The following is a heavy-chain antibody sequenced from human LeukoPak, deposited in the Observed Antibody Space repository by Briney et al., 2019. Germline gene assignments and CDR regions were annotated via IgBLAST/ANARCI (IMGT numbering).Heavy chain of an antibody. Sequence: GESLKISCKASGYTFTSYWIGWVRQMPGKGLEWMGITFPGDSDTRYSPSFQGQVTISADKSITTAYLHWSSLKASDSAMYYCARGTPHDYWGQGTLVTVSS. J-gene: IGHJ4*02. CDR3: ARGTPHDY. V-gene: IGHV5-51*01. CDR2: TFPGDSDT. CDR1: GYTFTSYW.